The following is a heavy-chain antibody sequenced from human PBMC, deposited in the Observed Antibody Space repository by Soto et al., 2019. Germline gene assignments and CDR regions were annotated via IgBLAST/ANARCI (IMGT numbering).Heavy chain of an antibody. J-gene: IGHJ5*02. CDR1: GGSISSSSYY. CDR2: IYYSGST. Sequence: PSETLSLTCTVSGGSISSSSYYWGWIRQPPGKGLEWIGSIYYSGSTYYNPSLKSRVTISVDTSKNQFSLKLSSVTAADTAVNCWARKICYGDLCWFDPWGQGTLVT. CDR3: ARKICYGDLCWFDP. D-gene: IGHD4-17*01. V-gene: IGHV4-39*01.